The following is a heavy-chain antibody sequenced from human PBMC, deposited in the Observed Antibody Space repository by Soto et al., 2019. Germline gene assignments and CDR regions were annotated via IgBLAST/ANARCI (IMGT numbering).Heavy chain of an antibody. J-gene: IGHJ6*02. Sequence: GGSLRLSCAASGFTFSSYAMHWVRQAPGKGLEWVAVISYDGSNKYYADSVKGRFIISRDNSKNTLYLQMNSLRAEDTAVYYCARAIADRYYYGMDVWGQGTTVTVSS. D-gene: IGHD6-13*01. CDR1: GFTFSSYA. V-gene: IGHV3-30-3*01. CDR2: ISYDGSNK. CDR3: ARAIADRYYYGMDV.